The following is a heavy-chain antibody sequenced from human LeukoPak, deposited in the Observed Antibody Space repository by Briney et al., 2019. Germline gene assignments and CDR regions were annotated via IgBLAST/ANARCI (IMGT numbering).Heavy chain of an antibody. J-gene: IGHJ4*02. CDR3: TKVDSGSHYY. D-gene: IGHD1-26*01. Sequence: GGSLRLSCAGSGFTLSNAWMSWVRQAPGKGLEWVGRIKSQVNGGTTDYAAPVKGRFTIPRDDSKNTLHLQMNSLETEDTAVYYCTKVDSGSHYYWGQGTLVTVSS. CDR2: IKSQVNGGTT. CDR1: GFTLSNAW. V-gene: IGHV3-15*01.